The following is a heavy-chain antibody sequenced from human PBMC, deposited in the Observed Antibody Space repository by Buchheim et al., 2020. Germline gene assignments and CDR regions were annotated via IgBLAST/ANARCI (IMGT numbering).Heavy chain of an antibody. D-gene: IGHD2-21*01. CDR3: TTRYILWWPTPKPTPV. J-gene: IGHJ4*02. Sequence: EVQLVESGGGLVKSGGSLRLSCAASGFTFTNAWMSWVRQAPGKGLEWVGRIKSKTDGATTDYAAPVKGRFTISRDDSKNTLYLQMNSLKTEDTAVYYCTTRYILWWPTPKPTPVWGQGTL. CDR2: IKSKTDGATT. CDR1: GFTFTNAW. V-gene: IGHV3-15*01.